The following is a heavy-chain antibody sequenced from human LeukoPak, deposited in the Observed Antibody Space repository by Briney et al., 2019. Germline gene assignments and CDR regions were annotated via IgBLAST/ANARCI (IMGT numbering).Heavy chain of an antibody. D-gene: IGHD4-17*01. V-gene: IGHV1-2*02. Sequence: VASVKVSRKASGYTFTGYYMHWVRQAPGQGLEWMGWINPNSGGTNYAQKFQGRVTMTRDTSISTAYMELSRLRSDDTAVYYCARDDYGDFPFDYWGQGTLVTVSS. CDR1: GYTFTGYY. CDR3: ARDDYGDFPFDY. J-gene: IGHJ4*02. CDR2: INPNSGGT.